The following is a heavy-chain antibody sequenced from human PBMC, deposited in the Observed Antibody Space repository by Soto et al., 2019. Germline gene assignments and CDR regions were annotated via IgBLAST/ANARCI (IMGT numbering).Heavy chain of an antibody. CDR1: GFTFSSYA. D-gene: IGHD2-15*01. CDR2: ISGSGGST. J-gene: IGHJ1*01. CDR3: ASPRYCRGGSCYSAEYFQH. Sequence: EVQLLESGGGLVQPGGSLRLSCAASGFTFSSYAMSWVRQAPGKGLEWVSAISGSGGSTYYADSVKGRFTISRDNSKNTLYLQMNSLRAEDTAVYYWASPRYCRGGSCYSAEYFQHWGQGTLVTVSS. V-gene: IGHV3-23*01.